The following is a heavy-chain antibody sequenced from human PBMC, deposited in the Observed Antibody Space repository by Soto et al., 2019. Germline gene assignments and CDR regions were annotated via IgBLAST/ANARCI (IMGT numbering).Heavy chain of an antibody. CDR2: ISTSGSTI. D-gene: IGHD3-10*01. V-gene: IGHV3-11*01. J-gene: IGHJ4*02. Sequence: QVQLVESGGGLVKPGGSLRLSCAASGFTFSGYYMSWIRQAPGEGLEWVSYISTSGSTIHYADSVKGRFTISRDNGKNSLYLQMNSLRAEDTAVYYCARDSGGPIRDVGFDYWGQGTLVTVYS. CDR1: GFTFSGYY. CDR3: ARDSGGPIRDVGFDY.